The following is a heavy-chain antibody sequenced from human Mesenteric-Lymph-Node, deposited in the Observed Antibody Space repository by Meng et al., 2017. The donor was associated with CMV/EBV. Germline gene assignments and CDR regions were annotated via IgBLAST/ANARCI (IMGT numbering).Heavy chain of an antibody. D-gene: IGHD4-23*01. CDR2: INHSGST. CDR3: ARHQRWLKSEGGFNY. V-gene: IGHV4-34*01. CDR1: GGSFSGYY. J-gene: IGHJ4*02. Sequence: QVQLQQWGAGLLKPSETLSLTGAVYGGSFSGYYWSWIRQPPGKGLEWIGEINHSGSTNYNPSLKSRVTISVDTSKNQFSLKLSSATAADTAVYYCARHQRWLKSEGGFNYWGQGTLVTASS.